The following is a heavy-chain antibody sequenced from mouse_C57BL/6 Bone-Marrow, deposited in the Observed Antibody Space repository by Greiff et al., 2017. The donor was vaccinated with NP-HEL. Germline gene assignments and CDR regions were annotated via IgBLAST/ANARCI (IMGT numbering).Heavy chain of an antibody. D-gene: IGHD2-4*01. Sequence: QVQLQQPGAELVKPGASVKVSCKASGYTFTSYWMHWVKQRPGQGLEWIGRIHPSDSDTNYNQKFKGKATLTVDKSSSTAYMQLSSLTSEDSAVYYCAIQEIYEYDGAYAMDYWGQGTSVTVSS. J-gene: IGHJ4*01. CDR3: AIQEIYEYDGAYAMDY. CDR1: GYTFTSYW. CDR2: IHPSDSDT. V-gene: IGHV1-74*01.